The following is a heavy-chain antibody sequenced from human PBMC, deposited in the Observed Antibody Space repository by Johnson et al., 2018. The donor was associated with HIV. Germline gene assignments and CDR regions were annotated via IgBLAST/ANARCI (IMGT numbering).Heavy chain of an antibody. CDR1: GFTFDDYV. Sequence: VQLVESGGGLVQPGRSLRLSCAATGFTFDDYVMHWARQAPGKGLEWVSGISWNSGSRDYADSVKGRFTISRDTAKNSLSRQMNSLRAEDTAVYYCVRDAFDYRDASGRFGGAGFDIWGQGTVITVSS. CDR3: VRDAFDYRDASGRFGGAGFDI. CDR2: ISWNSGSR. D-gene: IGHD3-16*01. V-gene: IGHV3-9*01. J-gene: IGHJ3*02.